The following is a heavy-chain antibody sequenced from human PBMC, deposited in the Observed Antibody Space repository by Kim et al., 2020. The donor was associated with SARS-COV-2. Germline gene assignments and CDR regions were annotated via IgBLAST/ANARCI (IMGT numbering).Heavy chain of an antibody. J-gene: IGHJ4*02. D-gene: IGHD5-12*01. V-gene: IGHV4-4*02. Sequence: SETLSLTCAVSGGSISSGYWWSWVRQPPGKGLEWIGEIHHSGSSNYNPSLKSRVTLSVDKSYNQFFLKLSSVTAADTAVYYCAGQGGYFLDSWGQGIMVTVSS. CDR3: AGQGGYFLDS. CDR2: IHHSGSS. CDR1: GGSISSGYW.